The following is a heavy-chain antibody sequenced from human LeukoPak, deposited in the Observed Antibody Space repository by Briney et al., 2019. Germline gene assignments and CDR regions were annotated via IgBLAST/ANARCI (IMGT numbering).Heavy chain of an antibody. Sequence: ASETLSLTCAVYGGSFSGYYWSWIRQPPGKGLEWIGEINHSGSTNYNPSLKSRVTISVDTSKNQFSLKLSSVTAADTAVYYCARSGSSGWYSQYNWFDPWGQGTLVTVSS. D-gene: IGHD6-13*01. CDR1: GGSFSGYY. CDR3: ARSGSSGWYSQYNWFDP. CDR2: INHSGST. V-gene: IGHV4-34*01. J-gene: IGHJ5*02.